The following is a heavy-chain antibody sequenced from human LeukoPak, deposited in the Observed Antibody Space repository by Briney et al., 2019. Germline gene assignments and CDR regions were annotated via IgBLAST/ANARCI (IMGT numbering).Heavy chain of an antibody. CDR2: INPNSGGT. J-gene: IGHJ4*02. CDR3: ARNEGSYSLLYYFDY. V-gene: IGHV1-2*02. D-gene: IGHD3-10*01. Sequence: ASVKVSCKASGYTFTGYYMHWVRQAPGEGLEWMGWINPNSGGTKYAQKFQGRVTMTRDTSISTAYMELSRLRSDDTAVYYCARNEGSYSLLYYFDYWGQGTLVTVSS. CDR1: GYTFTGYY.